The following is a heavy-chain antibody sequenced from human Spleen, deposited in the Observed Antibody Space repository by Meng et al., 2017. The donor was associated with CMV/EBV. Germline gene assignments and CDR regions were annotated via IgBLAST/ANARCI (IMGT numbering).Heavy chain of an antibody. V-gene: IGHV3-23*01. CDR2: ISGSGGTP. J-gene: IGHJ4*02. Sequence: GESLKISCAASGFTFSSYAMSWVRLAPGKGLEWVSGISGSGGTPYYADSVKGRFTISRDNSKNTVYLQMNSLRAEDTAVYYCAKDGELVLAAMAFDYWGQGTLVTVSS. D-gene: IGHD2-2*01. CDR1: GFTFSSYA. CDR3: AKDGELVLAAMAFDY.